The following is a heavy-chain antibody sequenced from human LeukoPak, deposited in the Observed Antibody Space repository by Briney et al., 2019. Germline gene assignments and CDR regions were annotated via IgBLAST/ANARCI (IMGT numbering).Heavy chain of an antibody. V-gene: IGHV4-39*01. CDR2: IYYSGST. J-gene: IGHJ3*02. D-gene: IGHD4-17*01. Sequence: SETLSLTCTVSGGSISSSSYYWGWIRQPPGKGLEWIGSIYYSGSTYYNPSLKSRVTISVDTSKNQSSLKLSSVTAADTAVYYCASYGDYDKKDAFDIWGQGTMVTVSS. CDR1: GGSISSSSYY. CDR3: ASYGDYDKKDAFDI.